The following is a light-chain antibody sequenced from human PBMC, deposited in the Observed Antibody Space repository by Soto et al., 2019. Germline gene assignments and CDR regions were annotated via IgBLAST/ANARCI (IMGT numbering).Light chain of an antibody. CDR2: DVN. J-gene: IGLJ1*01. V-gene: IGLV2-11*01. Sequence: QSALTQPRSVFGSPGQSVTISCTGTSSDVGGYNYVSWYQQHPDKAPKLMIYDVNKRPSGIPDRFSGSKSGNTASLTISGLQADDEADYYCCSYAGTYTYVFGTGTKVTVL. CDR1: SSDVGGYNY. CDR3: CSYAGTYTYV.